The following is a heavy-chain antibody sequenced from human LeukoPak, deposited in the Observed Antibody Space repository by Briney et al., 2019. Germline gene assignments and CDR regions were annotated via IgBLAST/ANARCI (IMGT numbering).Heavy chain of an antibody. V-gene: IGHV3-48*04. CDR1: GFTFSSYS. CDR3: ARDRSIVVVPAALYYYYGMDV. CDR2: ISSSSTI. J-gene: IGHJ6*02. Sequence: GGSLRLSCAASGFTFSSYSMNWVRQAPGKGLEWVSYISSSSTIYYADSVKGRFTISRDNAKNSLYLQMNSLRAEDTAVYYCARDRSIVVVPAALYYYYGMDVWGQGTTVTVSS. D-gene: IGHD2-2*01.